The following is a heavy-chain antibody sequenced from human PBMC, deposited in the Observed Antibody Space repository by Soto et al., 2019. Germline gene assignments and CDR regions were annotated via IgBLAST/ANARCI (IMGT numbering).Heavy chain of an antibody. CDR1: GYTFTSYG. J-gene: IGHJ6*02. CDR3: AASPSFWQNYYYGAMDV. Sequence: ASVKVSCKASGYTFTSYGISWVRQAPGQGLEWMGRISAYNGNTNYAQKFQERVTITRDLSTNTIYMDLSGLRSEDTAVYYCAASPSFWQNYYYGAMDVWGQGTTVTVSS. CDR2: ISAYNGNT. V-gene: IGHV1-18*01.